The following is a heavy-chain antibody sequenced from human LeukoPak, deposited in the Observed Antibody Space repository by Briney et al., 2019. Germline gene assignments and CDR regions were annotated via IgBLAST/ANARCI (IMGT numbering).Heavy chain of an antibody. CDR3: ARLRSSSFYYYYMDV. J-gene: IGHJ6*03. Sequence: GGSLRLSCAASGFTFSDYYMSWIRQAPGKGLEWVSYISSSGSNIYYADSVKGRFTISRDNAKNSLYLQVNSLRAEDTAVYYCARLRSSSFYYYYMDVWGKGTTVTVSS. V-gene: IGHV3-11*01. CDR2: ISSSGSNI. CDR1: GFTFSDYY. D-gene: IGHD6-6*01.